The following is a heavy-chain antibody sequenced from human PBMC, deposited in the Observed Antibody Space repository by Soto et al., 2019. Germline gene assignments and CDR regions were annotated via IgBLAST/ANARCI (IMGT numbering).Heavy chain of an antibody. CDR1: GYTFTNYD. CDR3: ARDRSSSSH. Sequence: QVQLVQSGAEVKEPGASVKVSCKTSGYTFTNYDIIWVRQAPGQGLEWMGWISAYNGNTEYAQNFQDRVTVTTDTSTSTAYMELRSLTPDDTAVYYCARDRSSSSHWGQGTLVTVSS. J-gene: IGHJ4*02. CDR2: ISAYNGNT. V-gene: IGHV1-18*01. D-gene: IGHD6-6*01.